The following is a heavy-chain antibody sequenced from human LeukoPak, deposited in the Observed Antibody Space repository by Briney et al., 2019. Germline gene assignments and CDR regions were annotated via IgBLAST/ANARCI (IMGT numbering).Heavy chain of an antibody. D-gene: IGHD3-10*01. CDR2: ISGSGGST. CDR1: GFTFSSYA. Sequence: GGSLRLSCAASGFTFSSYAMSWVRQAPGKGLEWVSAISGSGGSTYYADSVKGRFTISRDNSKNTLYLQMNSLRAEDMAVYYCAKAPRDYYGSGSPEGYFQHWGQGTLVTVSS. V-gene: IGHV3-23*01. CDR3: AKAPRDYYGSGSPEGYFQH. J-gene: IGHJ1*01.